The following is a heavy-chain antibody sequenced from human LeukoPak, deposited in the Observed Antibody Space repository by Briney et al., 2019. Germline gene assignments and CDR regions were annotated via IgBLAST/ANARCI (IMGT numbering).Heavy chain of an antibody. J-gene: IGHJ4*02. Sequence: GGSLRLSCAASGFTFSSYGMHWVRQAPGKGLEWVAFIRYDGSNKYYADSVKGRFTISRDNSKNTLYLQMNSLRAEDTAVYYCAKKEISTYPSDYWGQGTLVTVSS. D-gene: IGHD2-15*01. CDR2: IRYDGSNK. V-gene: IGHV3-30*02. CDR3: AKKEISTYPSDY. CDR1: GFTFSSYG.